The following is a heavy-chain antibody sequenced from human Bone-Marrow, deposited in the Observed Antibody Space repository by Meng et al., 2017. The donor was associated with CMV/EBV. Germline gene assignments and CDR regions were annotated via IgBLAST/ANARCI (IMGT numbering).Heavy chain of an antibody. D-gene: IGHD2-2*01. CDR3: ARDRIVVVPAATNWFDP. V-gene: IGHV3-74*01. J-gene: IGHJ5*02. CDR1: GFTFISYA. Sequence: GESLKISCAGSGFTFISYAMTWVRQAPGKGLVWVSRINSDGSSTSYADSVKGRFTISRDNAKNTLYLQMNSLRAEDTAVYYCARDRIVVVPAATNWFDPWGQGTLVTVSS. CDR2: INSDGSST.